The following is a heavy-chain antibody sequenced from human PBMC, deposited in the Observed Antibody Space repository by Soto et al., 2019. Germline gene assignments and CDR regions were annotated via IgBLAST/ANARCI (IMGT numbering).Heavy chain of an antibody. D-gene: IGHD3-22*01. Sequence: EVQLVESGGGLVQPGGSLRLSCAASGFNFGSGWMHWVRQAPGKGLVWVSRIDSDGSRPTYADSVKGRFTISRDNAKTTLYLQMSSLTAEDTALYYCSRDPLNYYDSDWGQGTLVTVSS. V-gene: IGHV3-74*01. CDR2: IDSDGSRP. CDR3: SRDPLNYYDSD. J-gene: IGHJ4*02. CDR1: GFNFGSGW.